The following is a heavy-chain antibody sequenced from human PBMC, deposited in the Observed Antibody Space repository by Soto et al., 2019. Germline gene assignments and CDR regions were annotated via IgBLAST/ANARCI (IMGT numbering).Heavy chain of an antibody. CDR1: GYTFTSYG. CDR2: INAANGDT. V-gene: IGHV1-3*01. J-gene: IGHJ4*02. CDR3: ATRDPGNY. Sequence: VKVSCKASGYTFTSYGIHWVRQAPGQRLEWMGWINAANGDTKYSPKFQGRVTITRDTSASTAYMELSSLRSEDTAVYYCATRDPGNYWGQGTLVTVSS.